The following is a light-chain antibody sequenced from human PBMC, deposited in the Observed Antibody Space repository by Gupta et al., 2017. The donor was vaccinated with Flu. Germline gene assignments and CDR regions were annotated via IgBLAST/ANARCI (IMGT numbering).Light chain of an antibody. V-gene: IGKV1-12*01. J-gene: IGKJ1*01. Sequence: PSSVEPAVVYCMASPWRANHSESSWLAWYQQKPGKAPKLLIYRACSREIGVPSRFSGSGSGTDFTLTISSVQAEDFATYYCQQAESCPRTFGQGTKVEIK. CDR1: HSESSW. CDR3: QQAESCPRT. CDR2: RAC.